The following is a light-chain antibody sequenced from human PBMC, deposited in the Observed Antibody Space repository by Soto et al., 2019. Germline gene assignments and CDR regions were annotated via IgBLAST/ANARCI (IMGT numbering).Light chain of an antibody. J-gene: IGLJ1*01. CDR1: SSNIGAGYD. Sequence: VLTQPPSVSGAPGQRVTISCTGSSSNIGAGYDVHWYQQLPGTAPKLLIYGNSNRPSGVPDRFSGSKSGTSASLAITGLHAEDEADYYCQSYDSSLSGYVFGTGTKVTVL. V-gene: IGLV1-40*01. CDR3: QSYDSSLSGYV. CDR2: GNS.